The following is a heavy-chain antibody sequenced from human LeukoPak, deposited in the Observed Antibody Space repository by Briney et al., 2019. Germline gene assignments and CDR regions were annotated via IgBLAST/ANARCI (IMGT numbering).Heavy chain of an antibody. J-gene: IGHJ3*02. CDR3: ARDQARYDYIWGSYRLDAFDI. D-gene: IGHD3-16*02. Sequence: GGSLRLSCAASGFTFSSYSMNWVRQAPGKGLEWVSYISSSSSTIYYADSVKGRFTISRDNAKNSLYLQMNSLRDEDTAEYYCARDQARYDYIWGSYRLDAFDIWGQGTMVTVSS. V-gene: IGHV3-48*02. CDR2: ISSSSSTI. CDR1: GFTFSSYS.